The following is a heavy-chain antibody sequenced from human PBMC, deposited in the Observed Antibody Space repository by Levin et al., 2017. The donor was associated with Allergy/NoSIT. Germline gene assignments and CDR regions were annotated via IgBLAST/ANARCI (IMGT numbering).Heavy chain of an antibody. Sequence: SETLSLTCTVSGGFISNSNYYWVWIRQPPGKGLEWIGSIYYSGSTYYNPSLKSRVTISVDTSKNQFSLKLSSVTAADTAVYYCARHVKGKVWNYEDYWGQGTLVTVSS. CDR3: ARHVKGKVWNYEDY. D-gene: IGHD1-7*01. J-gene: IGHJ4*02. V-gene: IGHV4-39*01. CDR1: GGFISNSNYY. CDR2: IYYSGST.